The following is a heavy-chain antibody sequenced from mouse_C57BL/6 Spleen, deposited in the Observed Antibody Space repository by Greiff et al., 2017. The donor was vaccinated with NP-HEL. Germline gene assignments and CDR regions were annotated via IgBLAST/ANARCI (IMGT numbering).Heavy chain of an antibody. CDR1: GYTFTDYN. Sequence: EVQLQQSGPELVKPGASVKIPCKASGYTFTDYNMDWVKQSHGKSLEWIGDINPNNGGTIYNQKFKGKATLTVDKSSSTAYMELRSLTSEDTAVYYCARLDYGSSPWYFDVWGTGTTVTVSS. D-gene: IGHD1-1*01. J-gene: IGHJ1*03. V-gene: IGHV1-18*01. CDR2: INPNNGGT. CDR3: ARLDYGSSPWYFDV.